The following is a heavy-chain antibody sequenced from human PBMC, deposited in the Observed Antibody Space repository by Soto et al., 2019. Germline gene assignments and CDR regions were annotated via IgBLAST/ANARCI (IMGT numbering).Heavy chain of an antibody. Sequence: QVQLQESGPGLVKPSETLSLTCTVAGGSISNYYWSWIRQPAGKGLEWIGRISTSGSSNYNPSIKRRVTMSVDTSKNPFSLRLSSVTAADTAVYYWARGGSGSPFDYWGPGTLVTVSS. CDR3: ARGGSGSPFDY. CDR1: GGSISNYY. J-gene: IGHJ4*02. D-gene: IGHD3-10*01. V-gene: IGHV4-4*07. CDR2: ISTSGSS.